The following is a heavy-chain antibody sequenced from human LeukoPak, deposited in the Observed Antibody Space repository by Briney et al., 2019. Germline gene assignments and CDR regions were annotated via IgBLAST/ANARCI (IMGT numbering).Heavy chain of an antibody. Sequence: GRSLRLSCAASGFTFSSYGMHWVRQAPGKGLEWVAVISYDGSNKYYADPVKGRFTISRDNSKNTLYLQMNSLRAEDTAVYYCAKVRYGGYYYYFDYWGQGTLVTVSS. CDR3: AKVRYGGYYYYFDY. J-gene: IGHJ4*02. CDR1: GFTFSSYG. D-gene: IGHD5-12*01. V-gene: IGHV3-30*18. CDR2: ISYDGSNK.